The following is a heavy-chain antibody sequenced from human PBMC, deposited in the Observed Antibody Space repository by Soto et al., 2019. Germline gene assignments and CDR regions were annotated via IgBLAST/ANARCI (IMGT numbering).Heavy chain of an antibody. Sequence: ASVKVSCKASGYTFTSYGISWVRQAPGQGLEWMGWMNPNNGNTGYAQKFQGRVTMTRNTSISTAYMELSSLRSEDTAVYYCARGVVATIQYFDYWGQGTLVTVSS. CDR2: MNPNNGNT. V-gene: IGHV1-8*02. CDR1: GYTFTSYG. CDR3: ARGVVATIQYFDY. D-gene: IGHD5-12*01. J-gene: IGHJ4*02.